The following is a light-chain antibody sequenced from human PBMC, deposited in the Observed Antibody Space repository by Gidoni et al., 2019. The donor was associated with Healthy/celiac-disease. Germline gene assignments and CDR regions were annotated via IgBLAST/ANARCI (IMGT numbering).Light chain of an antibody. CDR2: GAS. Sequence: EIVMTQSPATLSVSPGERATLSCRASQSVSSKIAWYQKKPGQAHRLLIYGASTRATGIPARCSGSGSGKEFTLTISSLQSEDFAVYYCQKYNNWPLFGQGTKVEIK. CDR3: QKYNNWPL. J-gene: IGKJ1*01. CDR1: QSVSSK. V-gene: IGKV3-15*01.